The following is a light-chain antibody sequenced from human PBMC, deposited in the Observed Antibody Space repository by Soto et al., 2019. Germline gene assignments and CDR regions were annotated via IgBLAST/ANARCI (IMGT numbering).Light chain of an antibody. V-gene: IGKV3-11*01. J-gene: IGKJ5*01. CDR1: QSVSGY. Sequence: EIVWTDSRAPRTLSPGERATRSCRASQSVSGYLAWYQQKPGQAPRLLSYDASNRATGIPARFSGSGSGTDFTLTISSLEPEDFAVYYCQQRSNWPITFGQGTLLEIK. CDR2: DAS. CDR3: QQRSNWPIT.